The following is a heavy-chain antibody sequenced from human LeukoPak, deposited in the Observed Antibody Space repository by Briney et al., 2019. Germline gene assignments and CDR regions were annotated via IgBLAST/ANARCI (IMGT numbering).Heavy chain of an antibody. D-gene: IGHD6-13*01. Sequence: GGSLRLSCAASGFTFSSYSMNWVRQAPGKGLEWVAVISYDGSNKYYADSVKGRFTISRDNSKNTLYLQMNSLRAEDTAVYYCAKGRYSSSWFQFDYWGQGTLVTVSS. J-gene: IGHJ4*02. CDR2: ISYDGSNK. V-gene: IGHV3-30*18. CDR1: GFTFSSYS. CDR3: AKGRYSSSWFQFDY.